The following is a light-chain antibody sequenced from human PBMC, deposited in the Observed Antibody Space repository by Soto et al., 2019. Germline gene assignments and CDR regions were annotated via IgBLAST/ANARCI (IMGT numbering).Light chain of an antibody. J-gene: IGKJ4*01. CDR1: QSVSSSY. CDR3: LQYGSSPLT. CDR2: GAS. V-gene: IGKV3-20*01. Sequence: EIVLTQSPGTLSLSPGERATLSCRASQSVSSSYLAWYQQKPGQAPRLLIYGASSRATGIPDRFSGSGSGTDSTLTISRLGPEDCAVYYGLQYGSSPLTFGGGTKVEIK.